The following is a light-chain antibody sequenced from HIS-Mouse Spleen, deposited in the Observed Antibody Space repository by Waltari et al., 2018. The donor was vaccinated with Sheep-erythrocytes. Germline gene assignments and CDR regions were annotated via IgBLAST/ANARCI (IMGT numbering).Light chain of an antibody. CDR3: MQGTHWWT. Sequence: DVVMTQSPLSLPVTLGQPASISCRSSQSLVHSDGNTYLNWFQQRPGQSPRRLIYKVSNRDSGVPDRFSGSGLGTDFTLKISRVEAEDVGVYYCMQGTHWWTFGQGTRLEIK. V-gene: IGKV2-30*02. J-gene: IGKJ5*01. CDR1: QSLVHSDGNTY. CDR2: KVS.